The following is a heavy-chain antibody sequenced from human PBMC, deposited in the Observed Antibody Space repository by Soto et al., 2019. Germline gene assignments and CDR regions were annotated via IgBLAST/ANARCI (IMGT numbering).Heavy chain of an antibody. CDR2: ISGSGGST. D-gene: IGHD3-10*01. Sequence: LRLSCAASGFTFSSYAMSWVRQAPGKGLEWVSAISGSGGSTYYADSVKGRFTISRDNSKNTLYLQMNSLRAEDTAVYYCASKRETYYYGSGSYWDPYWGQGTLVTVSS. CDR3: ASKRETYYYGSGSYWDPY. V-gene: IGHV3-23*01. J-gene: IGHJ4*02. CDR1: GFTFSSYA.